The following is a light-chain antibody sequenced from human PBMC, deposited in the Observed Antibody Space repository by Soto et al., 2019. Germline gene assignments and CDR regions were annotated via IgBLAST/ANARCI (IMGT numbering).Light chain of an antibody. J-gene: IGKJ1*01. Sequence: EIVLTQSPGTLSLSPGERATLSCRASQSVSSTYLAWYQQKPGQAHRLLIYGASSRATGIPARFSGSGSGTDFTLTISRLEPEDFAVYYCQQYGSSPQTFGQGTKVEIK. CDR3: QQYGSSPQT. V-gene: IGKV3-20*01. CDR1: QSVSSTY. CDR2: GAS.